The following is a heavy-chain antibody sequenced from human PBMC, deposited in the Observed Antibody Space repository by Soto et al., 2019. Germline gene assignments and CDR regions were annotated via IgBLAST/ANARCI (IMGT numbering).Heavy chain of an antibody. V-gene: IGHV3-48*02. CDR1: GFTFSSYS. D-gene: IGHD1-7*01. CDR2: ISSSSTI. J-gene: IGHJ6*02. Sequence: PGGSLRLSCAASGFTFSSYSMNWVRQAPGKGLEWVSYISSSSTIYYADSVKGRFTISRDNAKNSLYLQMNSLRDEDTAVYYCARCENWNYVDYYYGMDVWGQGTTVTVSS. CDR3: ARCENWNYVDYYYGMDV.